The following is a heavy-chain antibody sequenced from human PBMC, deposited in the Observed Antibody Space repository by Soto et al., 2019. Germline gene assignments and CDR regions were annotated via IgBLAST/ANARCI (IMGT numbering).Heavy chain of an antibody. CDR2: IIPIFGTA. Sequence: QVQLVQSGAGVKKPGSSVKVSCKASGGTFSSYAISWVRQAPGQGLEWVGGIIPIFGTANYAQKFQGRVTITAAESTSTGNMEMSRLRSEDTAVYYCERERKDGYNPGGMDVWGQGTTVTVSS. CDR1: GGTFSSYA. CDR3: ERERKDGYNPGGMDV. D-gene: IGHD5-12*01. V-gene: IGHV1-69*12. J-gene: IGHJ6*02.